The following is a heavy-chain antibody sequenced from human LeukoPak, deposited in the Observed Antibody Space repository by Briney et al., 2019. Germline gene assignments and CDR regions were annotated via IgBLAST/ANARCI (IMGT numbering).Heavy chain of an antibody. CDR1: GGSFSGYC. V-gene: IGHV4-34*01. CDR2: INHSGST. Sequence: SETLSLTCAVYGGSFSGYCWSWIRQPPGKGLEWIGEINHSGSTNYNPSLKSRVTISVDTSKNQFSLKLSSVTAADTAVYYCAREGSWLATDYWDQGTLVTVSS. CDR3: AREGSWLATDY. D-gene: IGHD6-19*01. J-gene: IGHJ4*02.